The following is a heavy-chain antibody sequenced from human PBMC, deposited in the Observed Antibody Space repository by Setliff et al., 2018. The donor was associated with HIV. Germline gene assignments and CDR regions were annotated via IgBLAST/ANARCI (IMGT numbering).Heavy chain of an antibody. D-gene: IGHD2-2*01. Sequence: PSETLSLTCAVSGGSISSNWWSWVRQPPGKGLEWIAYIFYTGSTNYNPSLKSRVTISVDTSKNQFFLKLSSVTAADTAVYYCVRGYCSSTTCYDDYYYMDVWGKGSTVTVSS. CDR3: VRGYCSSTTCYDDYYYMDV. CDR1: GGSISSNW. J-gene: IGHJ6*03. V-gene: IGHV4-59*01. CDR2: IFYTGST.